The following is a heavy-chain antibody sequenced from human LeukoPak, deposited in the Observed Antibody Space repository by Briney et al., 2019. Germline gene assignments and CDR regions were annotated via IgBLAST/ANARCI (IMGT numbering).Heavy chain of an antibody. V-gene: IGHV4-34*01. CDR3: ARGSRYYGSGSYRPFDY. CDR1: GGSFSGYY. Sequence: SETLSLTCAVYGGSFSGYYWSWIRQPPGKGLEWIGEINHSGSTNYNPSLKSRVTISVDTSKNQFSPKLSSVTAADTAVYYCARGSRYYGSGSYRPFDYWGQGTLVTVSS. CDR2: INHSGST. D-gene: IGHD3-10*01. J-gene: IGHJ4*02.